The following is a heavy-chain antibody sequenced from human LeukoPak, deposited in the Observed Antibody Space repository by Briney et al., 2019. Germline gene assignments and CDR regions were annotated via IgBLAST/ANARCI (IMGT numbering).Heavy chain of an antibody. Sequence: GGSLRLSCAASGSTFSSYSMNWVRQAPGKGLEWVSAISVSGNTYHADSVKGRFTISRDSSKNTLYLQMNRLRAEDAAVYYCAKAPVTTCSGAYCYPFDYWGQGTLVTVSS. CDR1: GSTFSSYS. D-gene: IGHD2-21*01. J-gene: IGHJ4*02. CDR3: AKAPVTTCSGAYCYPFDY. CDR2: ISVSGNT. V-gene: IGHV3-23*01.